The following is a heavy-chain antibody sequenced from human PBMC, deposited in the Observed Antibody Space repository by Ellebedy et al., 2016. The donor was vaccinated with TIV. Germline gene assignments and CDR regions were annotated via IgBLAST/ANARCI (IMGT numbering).Heavy chain of an antibody. CDR1: GASVSSGTNY. CDR3: SRGVSV. V-gene: IGHV4-61*01. Sequence: MPSETLSLTCTVSGASVSSGTNYWIWIRQPPGQGLEWIGFISYSGSTSYNPSLKSLVTISVDTSKNQFSLKVGSVSAADTAVYYCSRGVSVWGQGTTVTVSS. J-gene: IGHJ6*02. D-gene: IGHD2-8*01. CDR2: ISYSGST.